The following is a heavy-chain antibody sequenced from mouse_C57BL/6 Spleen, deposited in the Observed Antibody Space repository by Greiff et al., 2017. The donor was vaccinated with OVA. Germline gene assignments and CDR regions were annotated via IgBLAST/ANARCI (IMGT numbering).Heavy chain of an antibody. D-gene: IGHD1-1*01. CDR1: GFNIKDYY. Sequence: EVQLQESGAELVKPGASVKLSCTASGFNIKDYYMHWVKQRTEQGLEWIGRIDPEDGETKYAPKFQGKATITADTSSNTAYLQLSSLTSEDTAVYYCARGAYGSSSYWYFDVWGTGTTVTVSS. CDR3: ARGAYGSSSYWYFDV. J-gene: IGHJ1*03. CDR2: IDPEDGET. V-gene: IGHV14-2*01.